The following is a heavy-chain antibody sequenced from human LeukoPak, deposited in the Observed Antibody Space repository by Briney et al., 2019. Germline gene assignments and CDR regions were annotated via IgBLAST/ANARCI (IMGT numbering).Heavy chain of an antibody. V-gene: IGHV4-39*01. CDR3: ARLPSYYYGSGQDY. Sequence: PAEPLSLTCTVSGGSISSSSYYWGWIRQPPGKGLEWIGSIYYSGSTYYNPSLKSRVTIYVDTSKNQFPLQLSSVTAADTAVYYCARLPSYYYGSGQDYWGQGTLVTVSS. J-gene: IGHJ4*02. D-gene: IGHD3-10*01. CDR1: GGSISSSSYY. CDR2: IYYSGST.